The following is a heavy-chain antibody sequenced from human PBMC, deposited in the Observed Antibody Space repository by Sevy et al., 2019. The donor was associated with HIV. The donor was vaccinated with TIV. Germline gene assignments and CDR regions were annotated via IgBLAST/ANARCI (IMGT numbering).Heavy chain of an antibody. Sequence: GGSLRLSCAASEFTVSSSYMSWVRQAPGKGLEWVSILYSGGSTYYPASVKGRFAVSRDNSRNTLYLQMNSRRAEDTAVYYCARAGTGSYRAYFDYWGQGTLVTVSS. V-gene: IGHV3-53*01. J-gene: IGHJ4*02. CDR2: LYSGGST. D-gene: IGHD1-26*01. CDR1: EFTVSSSY. CDR3: ARAGTGSYRAYFDY.